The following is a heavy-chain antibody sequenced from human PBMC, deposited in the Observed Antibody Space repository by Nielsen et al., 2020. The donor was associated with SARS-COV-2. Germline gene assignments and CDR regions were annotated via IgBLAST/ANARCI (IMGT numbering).Heavy chain of an antibody. CDR2: ISPSSTYT. V-gene: IGHV3-11*05. CDR1: GFTFTDYY. D-gene: IGHD6-13*01. Sequence: GESLKISCAASGFTFTDYYMSWIRQAPGKGLQWVPYISPSSTYTNYADSVKGRFTISRDNAKNSLSLQMDSLRAEDTALYYCARDPAMSASWSQEHDSWGQGTLVTVSS. J-gene: IGHJ4*02. CDR3: ARDPAMSASWSQEHDS.